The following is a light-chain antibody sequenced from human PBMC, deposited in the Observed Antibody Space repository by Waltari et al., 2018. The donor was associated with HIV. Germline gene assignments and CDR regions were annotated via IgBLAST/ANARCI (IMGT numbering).Light chain of an antibody. CDR1: QSVSSSY. V-gene: IGKV3-20*01. CDR2: GAS. J-gene: IGKJ3*01. Sequence: EIALTQSPGTRSLSPGARATISCRASQSVSSSYLAWYQQKPGHAPRLLIYGASSRATGIPDRFSGSGSGTDFTLTISRLEPEDFAVYYCQQYGSSLFTFGPGTKVDIK. CDR3: QQYGSSLFT.